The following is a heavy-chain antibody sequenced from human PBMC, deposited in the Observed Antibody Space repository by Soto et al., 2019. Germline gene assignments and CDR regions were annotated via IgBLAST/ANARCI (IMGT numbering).Heavy chain of an antibody. CDR3: ARDWRLLGYCSGGSCSTLIDY. CDR1: GYTFTSYY. CDR2: INPSGGST. V-gene: IGHV1-46*03. D-gene: IGHD2-15*01. Sequence: ASVKVSFKASGYTFTSYYMHWVRQAPGQGLEWMGIINPSGGSTSYAQKFQGRVTMTRDTSTSTVYMELSSLRSEDTAVYYCARDWRLLGYCSGGSCSTLIDYWGQGTLVTVSS. J-gene: IGHJ4*02.